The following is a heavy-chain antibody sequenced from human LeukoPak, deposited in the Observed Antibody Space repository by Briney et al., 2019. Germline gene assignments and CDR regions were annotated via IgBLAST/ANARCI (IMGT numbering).Heavy chain of an antibody. D-gene: IGHD3-3*01. CDR2: IYSGGST. J-gene: IGHJ4*02. CDR1: GFTVSSNY. CDR3: AKGRRITIFGVVRDIDY. V-gene: IGHV3-53*01. Sequence: PGGSLRLSCAASGFTVSSNYMSWVRQAPGKGLEWVSVIYSGGSTYYADSVKGRFTISRDNSKNTLYLQMNSLRAEDTAVYYCAKGRRITIFGVVRDIDYWGQGTLVTVSS.